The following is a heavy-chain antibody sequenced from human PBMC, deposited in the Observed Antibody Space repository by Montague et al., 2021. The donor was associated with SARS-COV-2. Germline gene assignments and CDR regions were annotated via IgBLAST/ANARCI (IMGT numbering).Heavy chain of an antibody. CDR1: SDSFSSSDW. Sequence: SETLSLTCTVSSDSFSSSDWWRWGRQPPGKGLDWIGEISHGGTTNYKSSLKSRVTMSIDKSKNQFSLKLTSVTAADTAVYYCAREAKAVSGRLDSWGQGTLVTVSS. V-gene: IGHV4-4*02. J-gene: IGHJ4*02. CDR2: ISHGGTT. CDR3: AREAKAVSGRLDS. D-gene: IGHD6-19*01.